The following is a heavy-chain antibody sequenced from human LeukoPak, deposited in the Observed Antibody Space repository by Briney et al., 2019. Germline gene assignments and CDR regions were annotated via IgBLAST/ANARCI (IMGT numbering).Heavy chain of an antibody. CDR1: GYTFTGYY. D-gene: IGHD2-15*01. CDR2: INPNSGGT. CDR3: ARDYVGVVAATRYYYGMDV. J-gene: IGHJ6*02. Sequence: ASVKVSCQASGYTFTGYYMHWVRQAPGPGLEWLGWINPNSGGTNYAQKFQGRVTMTRDTSISTAYMELSRLRSDATAVYYCARDYVGVVAATRYYYGMDVWGQGTTVTVSS. V-gene: IGHV1-2*02.